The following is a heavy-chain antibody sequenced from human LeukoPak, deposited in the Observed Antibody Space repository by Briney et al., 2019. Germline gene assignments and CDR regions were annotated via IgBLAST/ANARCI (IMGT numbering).Heavy chain of an antibody. CDR1: GFTFSSYW. D-gene: IGHD3-22*01. J-gene: IGHJ4*02. CDR3: AGDYYDSSGYYSPPDY. Sequence: GGSLRLSCAASGFTFSSYWMHWVRQAPGKGLVWVSRINSDGSSTSYADSVKGRFTISRDNAKNSLYLQMNSLRAEDTAVYYCAGDYYDSSGYYSPPDYWGQGTLVTVSS. CDR2: INSDGSST. V-gene: IGHV3-74*01.